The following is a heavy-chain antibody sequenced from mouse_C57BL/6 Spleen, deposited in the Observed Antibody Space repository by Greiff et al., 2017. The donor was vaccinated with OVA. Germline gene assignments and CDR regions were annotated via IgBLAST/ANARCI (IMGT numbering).Heavy chain of an antibody. J-gene: IGHJ2*01. Sequence: EVQLQESGAELVRPGASVKLSCTASGFNIKDDYMHWVKQRPEQGLEWIGWIDPENGDTEYASKFQGKATITADTSSNTAYLQLSSLTSEDAAVYYCTTLGVTLDYWGQGTTLTVSS. CDR1: GFNIKDDY. V-gene: IGHV14-4*01. CDR2: IDPENGDT. CDR3: TTLGVTLDY. D-gene: IGHD2-2*01.